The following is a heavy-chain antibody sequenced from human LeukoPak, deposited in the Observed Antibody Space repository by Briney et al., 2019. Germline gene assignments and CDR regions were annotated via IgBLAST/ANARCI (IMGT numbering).Heavy chain of an antibody. CDR2: IYTSGST. CDR1: GGSISSYY. Sequence: SETLSLTCAVSGGSISSYYWSWIRQPPGKGLEWIGRIYTSGSTNYNPSLKSRVTMSVDTSKNQFSLKLSSVTAADTAVYYCARGVYYDSSGYSLDYWGQGTLVTVSS. CDR3: ARGVYYDSSGYSLDY. V-gene: IGHV4-4*07. D-gene: IGHD3-22*01. J-gene: IGHJ4*02.